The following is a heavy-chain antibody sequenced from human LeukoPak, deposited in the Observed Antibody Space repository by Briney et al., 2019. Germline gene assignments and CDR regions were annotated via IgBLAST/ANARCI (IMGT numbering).Heavy chain of an antibody. J-gene: IGHJ4*02. V-gene: IGHV4-59*01. CDR2: IYYSGST. CDR1: GGSISSYY. CDR3: ARVATNSGPYLDH. D-gene: IGHD5-12*01. Sequence: SETLSLTCTISGGSISSYYWSWIRQPPGKGLEWIGYIYYSGSTNDNPTLKRRVTISVDTSKNQFSLKVSPVSAAATPVYYCARVATNSGPYLDHWAQGTLHRVFS.